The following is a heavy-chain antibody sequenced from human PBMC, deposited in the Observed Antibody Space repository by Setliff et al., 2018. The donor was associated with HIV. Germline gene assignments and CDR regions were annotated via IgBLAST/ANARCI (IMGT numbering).Heavy chain of an antibody. CDR2: IYQSGST. D-gene: IGHD5-18*01. Sequence: PSETLSLTCTVSGDSVTSDSYYWSWIRQPAGKTLEWIGSIYQSGSTSYNPSLSSRLTISVDTSKNQVSLRLTSVTAADTAVYYCARTLRAAAMGYFDYWGQGTLVTVSS. CDR1: GDSVTSDSYY. J-gene: IGHJ4*02. V-gene: IGHV4-61*10. CDR3: ARTLRAAAMGYFDY.